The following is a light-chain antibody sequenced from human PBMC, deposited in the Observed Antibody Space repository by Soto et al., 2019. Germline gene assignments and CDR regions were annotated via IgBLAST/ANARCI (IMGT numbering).Light chain of an antibody. CDR1: QSVSYY. CDR3: QQYDNWPWT. CDR2: GAS. V-gene: IGKV3-15*01. J-gene: IGKJ1*01. Sequence: EIVLTQSPGTLSLSPGERATLSCRASQSVSYYLTWYQQKPGQAPRLLTYGASTRATGIPARFSGSGSGTDFTLTISSLQSEDFAVYYCQQYDNWPWTFGQGTKVDIK.